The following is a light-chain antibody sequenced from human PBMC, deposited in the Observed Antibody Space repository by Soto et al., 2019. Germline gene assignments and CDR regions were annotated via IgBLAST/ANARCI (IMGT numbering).Light chain of an antibody. CDR3: QQYDTSPPT. J-gene: IGKJ4*01. CDR1: QSLTSNN. CDR2: LTS. Sequence: EIVLTQSPGTLSLSPGERATLSCRTSQSLTSNNLAWHQQKPGQAPRLLIDLTSRRATGTPDRFSGSGSGTDFTLTISRLEPEDFAVYFCQQYDTSPPTFGGGTKVESK. V-gene: IGKV3-20*01.